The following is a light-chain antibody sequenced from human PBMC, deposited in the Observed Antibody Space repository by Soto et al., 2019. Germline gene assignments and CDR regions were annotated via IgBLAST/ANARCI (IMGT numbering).Light chain of an antibody. CDR1: SSDVGGYNY. Sequence: QSALTQPRSVSRSPGQSVTISCTGTSSDVGGYNYVSWYQQHPGKAPKLMIYDVSKRPSGVPDRFSGSKSGNTASLTISGLQAEDEADYYCCSYAGSYPVFGGGTKVTVL. J-gene: IGLJ2*01. CDR3: CSYAGSYPV. CDR2: DVS. V-gene: IGLV2-11*01.